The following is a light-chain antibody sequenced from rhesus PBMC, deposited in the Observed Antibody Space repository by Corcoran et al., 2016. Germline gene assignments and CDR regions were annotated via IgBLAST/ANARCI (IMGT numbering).Light chain of an antibody. CDR3: RQYSSRPLT. CDR2: KAS. J-gene: IGKJ4*01. CDR1: QGISSW. V-gene: IGKV1-22*01. Sequence: DIQMTQSPSSLSASVGDTVTITCRASQGISSWLAWYSQKPGKAPKLLIYKASSLQSGVPSRFSGSGSGTDFTLTISSLQSEDFATYYCRQYSSRPLTFGGGTKVELK.